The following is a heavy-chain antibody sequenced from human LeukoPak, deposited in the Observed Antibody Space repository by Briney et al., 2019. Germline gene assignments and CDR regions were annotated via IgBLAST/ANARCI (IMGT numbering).Heavy chain of an antibody. V-gene: IGHV4-31*03. CDR1: GGSISSGGYY. CDR2: IYYSGST. D-gene: IGHD4-23*01. Sequence: SETLSLTCTVSGGSISSGGYYWSWIRQHPGKGLEWIGYIYYSGSTYYNPSLKSRVTISVDTSKNQFSLKLSSVTAADTAVYYCARGFSYGGNLRYWGQGTLVNVSS. J-gene: IGHJ4*02. CDR3: ARGFSYGGNLRY.